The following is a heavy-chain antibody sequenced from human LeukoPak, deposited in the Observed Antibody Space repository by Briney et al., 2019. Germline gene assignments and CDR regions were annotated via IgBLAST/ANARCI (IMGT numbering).Heavy chain of an antibody. J-gene: IGHJ6*02. V-gene: IGHV1-2*02. CDR1: GYTFTGYY. CDR3: ARDREATMVRGVASYGMDV. D-gene: IGHD3-10*01. Sequence: ASVKVSCKASGYTFTGYYMHWVRQAPGQGLEWMGWINPNSGGTNYAQKFQGRVTVTRDTSISTAYMELSRLRSDDTAVYYCARDREATMVRGVASYGMDVWGQGTTVTVSS. CDR2: INPNSGGT.